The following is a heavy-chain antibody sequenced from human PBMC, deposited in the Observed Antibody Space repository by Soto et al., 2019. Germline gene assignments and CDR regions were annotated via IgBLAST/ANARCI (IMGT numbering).Heavy chain of an antibody. CDR2: FYFTGST. V-gene: IGHV4-61*01. J-gene: IGHJ6*02. Sequence: QVRLQESGPGLVKPSETLSLTCTVSGASVSSDSYPWAWIRQPPGKGLEWIGCFYFTGSTKSNPSLQSRVSISVDESKNQMSLKLNSVTAADTAVYYCAKDPRFYGMDVWGQGTTVTVSS. CDR1: GASVSSDSYP. CDR3: AKDPRFYGMDV.